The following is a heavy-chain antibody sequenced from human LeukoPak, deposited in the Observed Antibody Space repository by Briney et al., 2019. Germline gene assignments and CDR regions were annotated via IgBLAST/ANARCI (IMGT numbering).Heavy chain of an antibody. CDR3: ARSLVVPAMVRSLYYYYYMDV. CDR2: INHSGST. D-gene: IGHD2-2*01. J-gene: IGHJ6*03. CDR1: GGSFSGYY. Sequence: PSETLSLTCAVYGGSFSGYYWSWIRQPPGKGLEWIGEINHSGSTNYNPSLKSRVTISVDTSKNQFSLKLSSVTAADTAVYYCARSLVVPAMVRSLYYYYYMDVWGKGTTVTVSS. V-gene: IGHV4-34*01.